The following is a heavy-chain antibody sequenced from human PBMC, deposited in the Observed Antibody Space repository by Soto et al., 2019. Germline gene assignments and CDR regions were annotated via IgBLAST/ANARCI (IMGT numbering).Heavy chain of an antibody. CDR2: ISGTSSYI. CDR3: ARDVQQLAAY. V-gene: IGHV3-11*06. D-gene: IGHD6-13*01. J-gene: IGHJ4*02. Sequence: GGSLRLSFAAPGFTFSDYYMSWIRQAPGKGLEWVSYISGTSSYINYADSVKGRFTISRDNAKNSLYLQMNSLRAEDTAVYYCARDVQQLAAYWGQGTLVTVSS. CDR1: GFTFSDYY.